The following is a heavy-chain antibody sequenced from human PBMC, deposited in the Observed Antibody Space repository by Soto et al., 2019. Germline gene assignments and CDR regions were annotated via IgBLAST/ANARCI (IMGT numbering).Heavy chain of an antibody. D-gene: IGHD3-10*01. CDR2: SSGSGSNI. CDR1: GFTFSSYA. Sequence: PGGSLRLSCSASGFTFSSYAMSWVRQAPGKGLEWVSVSSGSGSNIHYADSVKGRFVISRDNSKITRYLQMNSLRHEDTAVYYCAKSRAAPFYYYSMDVWAQGPRSPSP. V-gene: IGHV3-23*01. CDR3: AKSRAAPFYYYSMDV. J-gene: IGHJ6*02.